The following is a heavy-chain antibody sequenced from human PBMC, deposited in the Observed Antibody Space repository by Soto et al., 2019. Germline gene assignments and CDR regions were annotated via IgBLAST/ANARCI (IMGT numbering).Heavy chain of an antibody. CDR2: NYDTVISGYTPST. J-gene: IGHJ6*02. CDR3: ARGEDAFFYYGLDV. V-gene: IGHV4-59*13. Sequence: PSETRSFPCTVAGGSITSSYWSWIRRPPGKGLEWIAYNYDTVISGYTPSTSYNPSLKSRVTMSVDTSKSQFSLKLTSVNAADTAVYYCARGEDAFFYYGLDVWGQGSTVTVSS. CDR1: GGSITSSY.